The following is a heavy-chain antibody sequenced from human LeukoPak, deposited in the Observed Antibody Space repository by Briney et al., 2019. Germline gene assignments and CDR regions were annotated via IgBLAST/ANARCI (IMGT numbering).Heavy chain of an antibody. V-gene: IGHV7-4-1*02. D-gene: IGHD2-15*01. CDR3: ARSPCGGGTCYSPDY. CDR1: GYTFTNYP. Sequence: GASVKVSCKASGYTFTNYPMIWVRQAPGQGLEWMGWINTNTGNPTYAQGFTGRFVFSLDTSVSTAYLLISSLKAEDTAVYFCARSPCGGGTCYSPDYWGQGTLVTVSS. J-gene: IGHJ4*02. CDR2: INTNTGNP.